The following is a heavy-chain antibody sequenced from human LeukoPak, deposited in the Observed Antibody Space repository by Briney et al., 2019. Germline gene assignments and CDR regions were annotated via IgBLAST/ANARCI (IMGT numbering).Heavy chain of an antibody. Sequence: GGSLRLSCAASEFTFSSYWMHWVRQAPGKGLVWISRINSDGSSTNYADSVKGRFTISRDNAKNTLYLQMNSLRAEDTAVYYCARGPIVVVPAAEIYYYYYYYMDVWGKGTTVTVSS. CDR2: INSDGSST. V-gene: IGHV3-74*01. D-gene: IGHD2-2*01. CDR3: ARGPIVVVPAAEIYYYYYYYMDV. J-gene: IGHJ6*03. CDR1: EFTFSSYW.